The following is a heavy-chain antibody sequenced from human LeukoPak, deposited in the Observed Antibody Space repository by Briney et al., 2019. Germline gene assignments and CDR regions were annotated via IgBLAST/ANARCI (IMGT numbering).Heavy chain of an antibody. V-gene: IGHV4-39*07. CDR2: VYYDGNT. Sequence: SETLSLTCTVSGGSIINSNYYWGWIRQPPGKGLEWIGSVYYDGNTYYRSSLKSRVTISVDTSKNQFSLKLTSVTAADTAVYYCARIFDYWGQGTLVTVSS. CDR3: ARIFDY. J-gene: IGHJ4*02. CDR1: GGSIINSNYY.